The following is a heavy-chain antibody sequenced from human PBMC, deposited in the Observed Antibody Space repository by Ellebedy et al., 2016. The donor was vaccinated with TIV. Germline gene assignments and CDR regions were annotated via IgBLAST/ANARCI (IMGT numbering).Heavy chain of an antibody. V-gene: IGHV4-39*02. CDR3: SRDPVGVGPAFDV. CDR1: GGSISNSDYY. D-gene: IGHD4-23*01. Sequence: MPSETLSLTCTVSGGSISNSDYYWNWIRQPPGKGLEWIGSIYYSVSAFYNPSLKSRVPVSVDMSKNQFSLNLTPVTASDTAVYYCSRDPVGVGPAFDVWGQGTMVTVSS. J-gene: IGHJ3*01. CDR2: IYYSVSA.